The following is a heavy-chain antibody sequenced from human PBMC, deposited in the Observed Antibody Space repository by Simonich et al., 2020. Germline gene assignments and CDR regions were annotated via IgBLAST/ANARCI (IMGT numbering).Heavy chain of an antibody. CDR3: ARGGLADRRIVYYYYMDV. CDR1: GGTFSSYA. Sequence: QVQLVQSGAEVKKPGSSVKVSCKASGGTFSSYAISWVRQAPGQGLEWMGRINPILGIANYAQKFQGRGTITADKSTSTAYMELSSLRSEDTAVYYCARGGLADRRIVYYYYMDVWGKGTTVTVSS. D-gene: IGHD2-15*01. J-gene: IGHJ6*03. CDR2: INPILGIA. V-gene: IGHV1-69*09.